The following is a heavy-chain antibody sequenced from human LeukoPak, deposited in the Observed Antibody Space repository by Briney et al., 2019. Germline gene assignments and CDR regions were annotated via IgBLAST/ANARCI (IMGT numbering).Heavy chain of an antibody. CDR3: AKDGGAYCGGDCYSEFDY. J-gene: IGHJ4*02. V-gene: IGHV3-23*01. Sequence: PGGSLGLSCAASGFTFSSYAMSWVRQAPGKGLEWVSAISGSGGSTYYADSVKGRFTISRDNSKNTLYLQMNSLRAEDTAVYYCAKDGGAYCGGDCYSEFDYWGQGTLVTVSS. CDR1: GFTFSSYA. CDR2: ISGSGGST. D-gene: IGHD2-21*02.